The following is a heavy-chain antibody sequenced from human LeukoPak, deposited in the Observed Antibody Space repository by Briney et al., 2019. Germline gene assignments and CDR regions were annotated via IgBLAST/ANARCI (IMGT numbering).Heavy chain of an antibody. V-gene: IGHV3-30*02. D-gene: IGHD3-10*01. CDR1: GFTFSSYG. CDR2: IRYDGSNK. CDR3: AKGPGFTMVREFDY. J-gene: IGHJ4*02. Sequence: GGSLRLSCAASGFTFSSYGMHWVRQAPGKGLEWVAFIRYDGSNKYYADSVKGRFTISRDNSKNTLYLQMNSLRAEDTAVYYCAKGPGFTMVREFDYWGQGILVTVSS.